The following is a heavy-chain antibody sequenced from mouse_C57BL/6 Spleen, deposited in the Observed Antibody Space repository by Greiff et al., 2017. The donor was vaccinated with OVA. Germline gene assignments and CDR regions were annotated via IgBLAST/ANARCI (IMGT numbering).Heavy chain of an antibody. CDR2: ISSGSSTI. Sequence: EVHLVESGGGLVKPGGSLKLSCAASGFTFSDYGMHWVRQAPEKGLEWVAYISSGSSTIYYADTVKGRFTISRDNAKNTLFLQMTSLRSEDTAMYYCARSYDGSPFAYWGQGTLVTVSA. CDR3: ARSYDGSPFAY. J-gene: IGHJ3*01. CDR1: GFTFSDYG. D-gene: IGHD2-3*01. V-gene: IGHV5-17*01.